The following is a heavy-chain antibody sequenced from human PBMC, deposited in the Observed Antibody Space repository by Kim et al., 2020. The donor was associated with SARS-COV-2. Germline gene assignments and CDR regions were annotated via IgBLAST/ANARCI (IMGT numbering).Heavy chain of an antibody. D-gene: IGHD1-1*01. CDR2: IYYTGST. CDR1: GGSISTYY. J-gene: IGHJ4*01. V-gene: IGHV4-59*01. Sequence: SETLSLTCTVSGGSISTYYWSWIRQPPGKGLEWMVYIYYTGSTNVNPSLKGRVTMSLDTSKSQFSLNLRSVTAADTAVYYCARTSSRDWYNDRGHFDHWG. CDR3: ARTSSRDWYNDRGHFDH.